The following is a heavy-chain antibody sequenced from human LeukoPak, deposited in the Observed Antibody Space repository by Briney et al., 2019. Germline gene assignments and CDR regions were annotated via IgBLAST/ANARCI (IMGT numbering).Heavy chain of an antibody. Sequence: GGSLRLSCVASGFTFSDYWMSWVRQTPGKGPEWVANIKQDGSEKYYVDSVKGRFTISRDNTKNSLYLEMNSLRAEDTAVYYCARDGVSLGYCSSTSCYGGYYYYGMDVWGQGTTVTVSS. V-gene: IGHV3-7*01. CDR1: GFTFSDYW. D-gene: IGHD2-2*01. CDR2: IKQDGSEK. J-gene: IGHJ6*02. CDR3: ARDGVSLGYCSSTSCYGGYYYYGMDV.